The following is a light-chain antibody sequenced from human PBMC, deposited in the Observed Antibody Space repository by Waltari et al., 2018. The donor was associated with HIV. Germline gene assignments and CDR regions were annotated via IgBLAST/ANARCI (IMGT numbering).Light chain of an antibody. V-gene: IGKV1-5*03. Sequence: DIQMTQSPSTLSASVGDRVNITCRASQRISSWLAWYQQKPGKAPKLLIYKASSLESGVPSRFSGSGSGTEFTLTISSLQPDDFATYYCQQYNSYSYTFGQGTKLEIK. J-gene: IGKJ2*01. CDR1: QRISSW. CDR2: KAS. CDR3: QQYNSYSYT.